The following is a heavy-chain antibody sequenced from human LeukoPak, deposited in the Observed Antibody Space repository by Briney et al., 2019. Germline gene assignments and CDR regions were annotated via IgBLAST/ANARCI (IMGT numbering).Heavy chain of an antibody. CDR1: GFTFSRHS. Sequence: PGGSLRLSCAGSGFTFSRHSMNWVRQAPGKGLEWVGRIRSKANSYATAYAASVKGRFTISRDDSKNTVYLQMNSLKTEDTAVYYCTRLSSYGPGSYYNDYWGQGTLVTVSS. CDR2: IRSKANSYAT. V-gene: IGHV3-73*01. CDR3: TRLSSYGPGSYYNDY. J-gene: IGHJ4*02. D-gene: IGHD3-10*01.